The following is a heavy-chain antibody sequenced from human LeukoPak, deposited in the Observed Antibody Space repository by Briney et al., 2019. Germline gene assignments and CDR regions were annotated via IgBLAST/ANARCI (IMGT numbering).Heavy chain of an antibody. Sequence: GGSLRLSCAASGFTFSNAWMSWIRQAPGKGLEWVSYISSSGSTIYYADSVKGRFTISRDNAKNSLYLQMNSLRAEDTAVYYCAKVFDTAMAYDAFDIWGQGTMVTVSS. CDR1: GFTFSNAW. CDR3: AKVFDTAMAYDAFDI. V-gene: IGHV3-11*01. D-gene: IGHD5-18*01. J-gene: IGHJ3*02. CDR2: ISSSGSTI.